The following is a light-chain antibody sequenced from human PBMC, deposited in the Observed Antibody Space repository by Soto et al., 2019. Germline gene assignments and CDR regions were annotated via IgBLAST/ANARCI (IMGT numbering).Light chain of an antibody. CDR1: SGSVSTSYY. J-gene: IGLJ2*01. CDR3: VLYMGSVV. Sequence: QAVVTQDPSFSVSPGGTVTLTCGLSSGSVSTSYYPSWYQQTPGQAPRTLIYSTNTRSSGVPDRFSGSILGNKAALTITGAQADDESDYYCVLYMGSVVFGGGTKVTVL. V-gene: IGLV8-61*01. CDR2: STN.